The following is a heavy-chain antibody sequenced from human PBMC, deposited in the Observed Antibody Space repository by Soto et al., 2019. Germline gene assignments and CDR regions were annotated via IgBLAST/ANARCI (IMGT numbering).Heavy chain of an antibody. CDR2: TYPSDSDI. D-gene: IGHD2-21*01. J-gene: IGHJ4*02. CDR1: GDNFAGYW. CDR3: ARGGVKTRTCGY. V-gene: IGHV5-51*01. Sequence: GASLKISCTGSGDNFAGYWIAWVRQTPGKGLELIGTTYPSDSDIRYRPSFQGQVTISADKSISSAYLQWISLRASDTAMYYCARGGVKTRTCGYWAQGATVPVAS.